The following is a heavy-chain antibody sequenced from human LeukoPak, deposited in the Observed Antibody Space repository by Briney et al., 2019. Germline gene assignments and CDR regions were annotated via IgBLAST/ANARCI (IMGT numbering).Heavy chain of an antibody. CDR2: INSDGSST. CDR3: ARGSTTEDY. J-gene: IGHJ4*02. CDR1: GFTFSSSW. D-gene: IGHD1-1*01. V-gene: IGHV3-74*01. Sequence: GGSLRLSCAASGFTFSSSWMHWVRQAPGKGLVWVSRINSDGSSTSHADSVKGRFAISRDNAKNTLYLQMNSMRAEDTAVYYCARGSTTEDYWGQGTLVTVSS.